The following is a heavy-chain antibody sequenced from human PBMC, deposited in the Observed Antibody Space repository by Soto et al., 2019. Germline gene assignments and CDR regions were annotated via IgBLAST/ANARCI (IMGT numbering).Heavy chain of an antibody. CDR2: ISYDGSNK. Sequence: QVQLVESGGGVVQLGRSLRLSCAASGFTFSNYAMHWVRQAPGKGLEGVTVISYDGSNKYYADSVKGRFTISRDNSKSTLYLQMNSLRAEDTAVYYCARDRCSGSSCYGMDVWGQGTTVTVSS. D-gene: IGHD2-15*01. CDR1: GFTFSNYA. CDR3: ARDRCSGSSCYGMDV. J-gene: IGHJ6*02. V-gene: IGHV3-30-3*01.